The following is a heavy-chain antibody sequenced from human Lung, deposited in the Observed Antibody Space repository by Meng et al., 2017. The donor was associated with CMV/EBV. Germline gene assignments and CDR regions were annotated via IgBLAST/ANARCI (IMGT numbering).Heavy chain of an antibody. Sequence: SVKVSXKASGYAFTGHYIHWVRQAPGQGLEWMGWINPNSGETNYAHKFQGRVTLTRDTSISTAYMGLTSLVSDDTAVYYCARFAESASGWYYFDYWGQGTLVTVSS. CDR1: GYAFTGHY. CDR3: ARFAESASGWYYFDY. J-gene: IGHJ4*02. D-gene: IGHD6-19*01. CDR2: INPNSGET. V-gene: IGHV1-2*02.